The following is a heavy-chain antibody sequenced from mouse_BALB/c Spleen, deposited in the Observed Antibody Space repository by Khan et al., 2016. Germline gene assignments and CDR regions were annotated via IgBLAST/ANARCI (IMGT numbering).Heavy chain of an antibody. CDR1: GYTFTDYS. J-gene: IGHJ4*01. V-gene: IGHV9-2-1*01. D-gene: IGHD3-3*01. Sequence: QIQLVQSGPELKKPGETVKISCKTSGYTFTDYSMHWVKQAPGKGLEWMGWINTETGEPSYVDDFKGRFTFSLETSASTAYLQINNLKNEDTATYCCARERAYAMDYWGQGTSVTVSS. CDR2: INTETGEP. CDR3: ARERAYAMDY.